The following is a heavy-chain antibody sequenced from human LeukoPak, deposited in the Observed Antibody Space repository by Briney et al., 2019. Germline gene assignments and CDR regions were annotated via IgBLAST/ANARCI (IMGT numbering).Heavy chain of an antibody. CDR1: GYTFTSYG. V-gene: IGHV1-8*03. Sequence: ASVKVSCKASGYTFTSYGISWVRQAPGQGLEWMGWMNPNSGNTGYAQKFQGRVTITRNTSISTAYMELSSLRSEDTAVYYCARAGYCSGGSCHYYYYYMDVWGKGTTVTVSS. CDR2: MNPNSGNT. CDR3: ARAGYCSGGSCHYYYYYMDV. D-gene: IGHD2-15*01. J-gene: IGHJ6*03.